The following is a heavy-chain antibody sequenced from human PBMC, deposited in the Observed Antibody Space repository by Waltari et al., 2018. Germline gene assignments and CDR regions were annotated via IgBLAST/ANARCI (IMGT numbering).Heavy chain of an antibody. CDR1: GYSFTSYG. J-gene: IGHJ4*02. D-gene: IGHD5-12*01. V-gene: IGHV5-51*03. CDR2: NSPGYSDT. Sequence: EVQLVQSGAEVKKPGESLKISCRGSGYSFTSYGMGWVGQTPGKGLEGMGINSPGYSDTSYSPSFQGQVPISSAKSISTAYLQWSSLKASDTAMYYCARPQGRWLQSPLGYWGQGTLVTVSS. CDR3: ARPQGRWLQSPLGY.